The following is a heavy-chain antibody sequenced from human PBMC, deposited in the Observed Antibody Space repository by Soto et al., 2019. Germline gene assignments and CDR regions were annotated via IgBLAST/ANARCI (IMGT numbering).Heavy chain of an antibody. Sequence: QVQLVQSGAEVKKPGASVKVSCKASGYTFTSYDINWVRQAAGQGLERMGWMNPNSGNTGYAQKFQGRGTMTRNPSIRTAYMELSSVRSEDTAVSYCARTLYGDNVDYWGQGTLVTVSS. D-gene: IGHD4-17*01. CDR2: MNPNSGNT. CDR3: ARTLYGDNVDY. V-gene: IGHV1-8*01. J-gene: IGHJ4*02. CDR1: GYTFTSYD.